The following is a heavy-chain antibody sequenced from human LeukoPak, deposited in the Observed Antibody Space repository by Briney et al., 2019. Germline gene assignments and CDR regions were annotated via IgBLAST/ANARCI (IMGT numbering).Heavy chain of an antibody. CDR2: IIPILGIA. V-gene: IGHV1-69*04. J-gene: IGHJ6*02. D-gene: IGHD4-17*01. CDR1: GGTFSSYA. Sequence: SVKVSCKASGGTFSSYAISWVRQAPGQGLEWMGRIIPILGIANYAQKFQGRVTITADKSTSTAYMELSSLRSEDTAVYYCASNLDVREYGDYGPSYYYYGMDVWGQGTTVSVSS. CDR3: ASNLDVREYGDYGPSYYYYGMDV.